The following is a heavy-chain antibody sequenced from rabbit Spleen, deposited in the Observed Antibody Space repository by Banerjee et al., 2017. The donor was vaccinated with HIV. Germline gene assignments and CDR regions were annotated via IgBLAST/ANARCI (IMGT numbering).Heavy chain of an antibody. Sequence: QEQLEESGGGLVKPGASLTLTCIASGVSFSGDSFSGDSYMCWVRQAPGKGLEWIVCIDTGSSGFTYFASWAKGRFTISKTSSTTVTLQMTSLTAADTATYFCAREGSSGWGGYFDLWGQGTLVTVS. CDR1: GVSFSGDSF. D-gene: IGHD4-1*01. CDR3: AREGSSGWGGYFDL. CDR2: IDTGSSGFT. J-gene: IGHJ4*01. V-gene: IGHV1S45*01.